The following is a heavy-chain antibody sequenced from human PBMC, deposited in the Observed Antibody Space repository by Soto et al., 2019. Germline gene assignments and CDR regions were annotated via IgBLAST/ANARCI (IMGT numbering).Heavy chain of an antibody. CDR3: ASRNVLLWFGELTDDAFDI. CDR2: IYPGDSDT. D-gene: IGHD3-10*01. Sequence: EVQLVQSGAEVKKPGESLKISCKGSGYSFTSYWIGWVRQMPGKGLEWMGIIYPGDSDTRYSPSFQGQVTISADKSISTAFQQWSRLKASDTAMYYCASRNVLLWFGELTDDAFDIWGQGTMVTVSS. CDR1: GYSFTSYW. V-gene: IGHV5-51*03. J-gene: IGHJ3*02.